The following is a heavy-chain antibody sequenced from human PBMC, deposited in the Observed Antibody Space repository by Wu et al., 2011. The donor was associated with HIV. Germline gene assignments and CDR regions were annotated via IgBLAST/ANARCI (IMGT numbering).Heavy chain of an antibody. Sequence: QVQLVQSGAEVKKPGASVKVSCKASGYTFTGYYMLWVRQAPGQGLEWMGWINPNSDGTNYAQKFQGRVTMTRDTSISTAYMELSRLRSDDTAVYYCARVTGDLGWFDPLGPGNPGHRSPQ. CDR1: GYTFTGYY. CDR2: INPNSDGT. J-gene: IGHJ5*02. D-gene: IGHD7-27*01. V-gene: IGHV1-2*02. CDR3: ARVTGDLGWFDP.